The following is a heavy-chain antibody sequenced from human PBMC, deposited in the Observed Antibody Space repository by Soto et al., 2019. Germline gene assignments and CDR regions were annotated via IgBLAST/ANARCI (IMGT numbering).Heavy chain of an antibody. Sequence: SETLSLTCAVYGGSFSVYYWSWMRHPPGKGLEWIGEINHSGSTNYNPSLKSRVTISVDTSKNQFSLKLSSVTAADTAVYYCARGGSTLYSSSWYYFDYWGQGTLVTVSS. CDR3: ARGGSTLYSSSWYYFDY. D-gene: IGHD6-13*01. J-gene: IGHJ4*02. CDR1: GGSFSVYY. CDR2: INHSGST. V-gene: IGHV4-34*01.